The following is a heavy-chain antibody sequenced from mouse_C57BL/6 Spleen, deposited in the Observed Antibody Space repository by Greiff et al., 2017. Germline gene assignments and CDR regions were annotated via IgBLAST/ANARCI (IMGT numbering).Heavy chain of an antibody. CDR3: ARCGSSSYYFDY. CDR2: IDPSDSYT. Sequence: VKLQESGAELVKPGASVKLSCKASGYTFTSYWMQWVKQRPGQGLEWIGEIDPSDSYTNYNQKFKGKATLTVDTSSSTAYMQLSSLTSEDSAVYYCARCGSSSYYFDYWGQGTTLTVSS. D-gene: IGHD1-1*01. J-gene: IGHJ2*01. CDR1: GYTFTSYW. V-gene: IGHV1-50*01.